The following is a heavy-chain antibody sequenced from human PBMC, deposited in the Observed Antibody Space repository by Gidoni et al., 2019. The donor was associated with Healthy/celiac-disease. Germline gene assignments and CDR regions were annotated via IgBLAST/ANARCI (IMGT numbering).Heavy chain of an antibody. CDR3: ARKSWGRREGGYYYGMDV. D-gene: IGHD1-26*01. CDR2: IIPIFGTA. Sequence: QVQLVQSGAEVKKPGSSVKVSCTASGGTFSSYAISWVRQAPGQGLEWMGGIIPIFGTANYAQKFQGRVTITADESTSTAYMELSSLRSEDTAVYYCARKSWGRREGGYYYGMDVWGQGTTVTVSS. J-gene: IGHJ6*02. V-gene: IGHV1-69*01. CDR1: GGTFSSYA.